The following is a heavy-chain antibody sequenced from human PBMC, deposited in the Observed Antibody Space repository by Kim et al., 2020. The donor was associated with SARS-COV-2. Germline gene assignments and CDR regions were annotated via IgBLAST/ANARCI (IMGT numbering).Heavy chain of an antibody. CDR1: GFTFSSYG. Sequence: GGSLRLSCAASGFTFSSYGMHWVRQAPGKGLEWVAVIWYDGTNKYYADSVKGRFTISRDNSKNTLYLQMNSLRAEDTAVYYCAREESTLGSYYPLDYWGQGTLVTVSS. J-gene: IGHJ4*02. D-gene: IGHD3-10*01. V-gene: IGHV3-33*01. CDR2: IWYDGTNK. CDR3: AREESTLGSYYPLDY.